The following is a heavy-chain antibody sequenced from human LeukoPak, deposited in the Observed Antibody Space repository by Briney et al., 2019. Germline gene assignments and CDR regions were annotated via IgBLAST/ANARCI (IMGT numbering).Heavy chain of an antibody. CDR1: GFTFRNYW. CDR3: ARGLYAMDV. V-gene: IGHV3-7*04. Sequence: GGSLRLSCAASGFTFRNYWMSWVRQAPGKGLEWVANINQDGSEKYHVDSVRGRFTISRDNAKNSLYLQMNSLRAEDTAVYSCARGLYAMDVWGQGTTVTVSS. CDR2: INQDGSEK. J-gene: IGHJ6*02.